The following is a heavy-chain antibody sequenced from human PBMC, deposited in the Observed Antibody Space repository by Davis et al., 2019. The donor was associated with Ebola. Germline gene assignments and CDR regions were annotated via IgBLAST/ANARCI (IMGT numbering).Heavy chain of an antibody. Sequence: GESLKISCAASGFTFSSYAMSWVRQAPGQGLEWVSAISIGGDDTYYTDSVKGRFTISRDNSKNTLYLQMNSLRVEDTAVYYCVTEGGNSAFDYWGQGTRSPSP. D-gene: IGHD4-23*01. CDR2: ISIGGDDT. CDR1: GFTFSSYA. CDR3: VTEGGNSAFDY. J-gene: IGHJ4*02. V-gene: IGHV3-23*01.